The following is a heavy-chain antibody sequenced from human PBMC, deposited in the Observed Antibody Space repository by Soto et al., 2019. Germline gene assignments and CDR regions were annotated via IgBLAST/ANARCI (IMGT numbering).Heavy chain of an antibody. CDR3: ARLTGLGSYYVNC. CDR2: IFYSGNT. CDR1: GGSISSSSHY. D-gene: IGHD3-10*01. V-gene: IGHV4-39*01. Sequence: SETLSLTCTVSGGSISSSSHYWGWIRQPPGRGLECIGTIFYSGNTYYNPSLEGRITMSVDTSKNQFSLKLRSVTAADSAVYFCARLTGLGSYYVNCWGQGTLVTVSS. J-gene: IGHJ4*02.